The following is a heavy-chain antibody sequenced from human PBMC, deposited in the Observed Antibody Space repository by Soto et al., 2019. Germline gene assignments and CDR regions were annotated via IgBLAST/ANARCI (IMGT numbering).Heavy chain of an antibody. CDR3: ARSVAVPGAHIDY. D-gene: IGHD6-19*01. Sequence: XETLSLTCSVSGCSISGSYWSWIRQSPGKGLEWLGYVYYTGSTNYSPSLRSRVSISVDTSKNEFSLRLSSVTAADTAVYFCARSVAVPGAHIDYWGQGTLVTVSS. V-gene: IGHV4-59*01. CDR2: VYYTGST. CDR1: GCSISGSY. J-gene: IGHJ4*02.